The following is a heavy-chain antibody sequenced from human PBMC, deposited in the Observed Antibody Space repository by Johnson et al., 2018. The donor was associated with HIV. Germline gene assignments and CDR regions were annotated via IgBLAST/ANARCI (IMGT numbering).Heavy chain of an antibody. CDR1: GFTFSTYT. CDR3: AKEKDYGAFDI. Sequence: QVQLVESGGGVVQPGRSLRLSCAASGFTFSTYTMHWVRQAPGKGLEWVAVISYDGSNKYYSESVKGRFTISRDNYKDTLYLQMSSLRPEDTAVYYCAKEKDYGAFDIWGQGTMVTVSS. J-gene: IGHJ3*02. D-gene: IGHD3-16*01. CDR2: ISYDGSNK. V-gene: IGHV3-30*04.